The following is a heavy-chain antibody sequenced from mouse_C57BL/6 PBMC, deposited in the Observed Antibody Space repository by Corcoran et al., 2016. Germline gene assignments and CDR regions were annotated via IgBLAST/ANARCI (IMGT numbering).Heavy chain of an antibody. V-gene: IGHV9-3*01. CDR2: INTYSGVP. CDR3: ARMGIWFAY. CDR1: GYTFTTYG. D-gene: IGHD2-3*01. J-gene: IGHJ3*01. Sequence: QIQLVQSGPELKKPGETVKISCKASGYTFTTYGMSWVKQAPGKGLKWMGWINTYSGVPTYADDFKGRFAFSLETSDSTAYLQINNLKNEDTATYFFARMGIWFAYWGQGTLVTVSA.